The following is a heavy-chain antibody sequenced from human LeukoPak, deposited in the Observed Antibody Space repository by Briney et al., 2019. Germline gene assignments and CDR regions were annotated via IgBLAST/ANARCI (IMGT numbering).Heavy chain of an antibody. J-gene: IGHJ3*02. CDR3: ARQQAMVRGVGAFDI. CDR1: GGSISSYY. Sequence: SETLSLTCTVSGGSISSYYWSWIRQPPGKGLEWIGYIYYSGSTNYNPSLKSRVTISVDTSKNQFSLKLSSVTAADTAVYYCARQQAMVRGVGAFDIWGQGTMVTVSS. D-gene: IGHD3-10*01. V-gene: IGHV4-59*08. CDR2: IYYSGST.